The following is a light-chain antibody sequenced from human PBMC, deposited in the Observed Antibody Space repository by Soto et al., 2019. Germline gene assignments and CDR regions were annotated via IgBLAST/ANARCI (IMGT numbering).Light chain of an antibody. J-gene: IGLJ1*01. CDR1: SSDVGGYNY. V-gene: IGLV2-14*01. CDR3: SSYTSSSTYYV. CDR2: DVT. Sequence: QSALTQPASVSGSPGQSITISCTGTSSDVGGYNYVSWYQHHPGKAPKLMIFDVTNRPSGVSNRFSGSKSGNTASLTISGLQAEDEADYYCSSYTSSSTYYVFGTGTKLTVL.